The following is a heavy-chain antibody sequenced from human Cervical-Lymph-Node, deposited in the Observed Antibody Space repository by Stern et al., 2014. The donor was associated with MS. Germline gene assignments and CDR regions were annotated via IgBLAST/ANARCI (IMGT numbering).Heavy chain of an antibody. CDR3: ARERQQYCNSEGCSYWYFDL. CDR1: GGSVSRTNW. D-gene: IGHD2/OR15-2a*01. Sequence: QVQLQESGPGLVKPSGTLSLTCAVSGGSVSRTNWWSWVRQSPGKGPEWIGNIHHMGPCNSRPPLWSLVSISLDNSKNHLSLHLSSVTAADTAGYYCARERQQYCNSEGCSYWYFDLWGRGTLVTVSS. J-gene: IGHJ2*01. V-gene: IGHV4-4*02. CDR2: IHHMGPC.